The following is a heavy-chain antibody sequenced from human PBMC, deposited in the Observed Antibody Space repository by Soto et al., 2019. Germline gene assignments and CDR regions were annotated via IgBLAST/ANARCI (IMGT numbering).Heavy chain of an antibody. CDR1: GYTFTGYY. CDR2: INPNSGGT. V-gene: IGHV1-2*02. J-gene: IGHJ4*02. D-gene: IGHD1-26*01. Sequence: QVQLVQSRAEVKKPGASVKVSCKASGYTFTGYYMHWVRQAPGQGLEWMGWINPNSGGTNYAQKFQCRVTMTRDTSISTAYMELSRLRSDDTAVYYCARRDYSGSYPLFDYWGQGTLVTVSS. CDR3: ARRDYSGSYPLFDY.